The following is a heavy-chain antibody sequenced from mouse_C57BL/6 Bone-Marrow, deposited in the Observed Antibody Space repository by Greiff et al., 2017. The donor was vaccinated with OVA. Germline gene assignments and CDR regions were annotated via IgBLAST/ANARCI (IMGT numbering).Heavy chain of an antibody. J-gene: IGHJ3*01. V-gene: IGHV5-12*01. CDR2: ISNGGGST. CDR1: GFTFSDYY. CDR3: ARPTVVATGEWFAY. Sequence: EVKLVESGGGLVQPGGSLKLSCAASGFTFSDYYMYWVRQTPEKRLEWVAYISNGGGSTYYPDTVKGRFTISRDNAKNTLYLQMSRLKSEDTAMYYCARPTVVATGEWFAYWGQGTLVTVSA. D-gene: IGHD1-1*01.